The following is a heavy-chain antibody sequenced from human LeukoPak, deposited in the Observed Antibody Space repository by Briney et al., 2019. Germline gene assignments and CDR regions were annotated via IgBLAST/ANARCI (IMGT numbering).Heavy chain of an antibody. D-gene: IGHD3-10*01. Sequence: QTGGSLRLSCAASRFTFSSYAMSWVRQAPGKGLEWVSAISGSGGSTYYADSVKGRFTISRDNSKNTLYLQMNSLRAEDTAVYYCAKGITMVRGVTYFDYWGQGTLVTVSS. CDR2: ISGSGGST. CDR3: AKGITMVRGVTYFDY. CDR1: RFTFSSYA. V-gene: IGHV3-23*01. J-gene: IGHJ4*02.